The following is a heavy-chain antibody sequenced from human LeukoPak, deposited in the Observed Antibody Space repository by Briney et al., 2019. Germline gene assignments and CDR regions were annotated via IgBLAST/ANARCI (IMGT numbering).Heavy chain of an antibody. Sequence: GGSLRLSCAASGFTFSSYGMHWVRQAPGKGLEWVAVIWYDGSNKYYADSVKGRFTISRDNSKNTLYLQMNSLRAEDTAVYYCAKEDALLGYCSSTSCYIDYWGQGTLVTVSS. J-gene: IGHJ4*02. CDR2: IWYDGSNK. CDR1: GFTFSSYG. D-gene: IGHD2-2*02. V-gene: IGHV3-30*02. CDR3: AKEDALLGYCSSTSCYIDY.